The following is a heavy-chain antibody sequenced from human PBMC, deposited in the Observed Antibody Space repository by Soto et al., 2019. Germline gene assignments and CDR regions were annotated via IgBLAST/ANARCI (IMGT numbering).Heavy chain of an antibody. CDR3: ARSIVVVTALDY. J-gene: IGHJ4*02. D-gene: IGHD2-21*02. CDR1: GYTFTSYA. CDR2: INAGNGNT. V-gene: IGHV1-3*01. Sequence: ASVKVSCKCSGYTFTSYALYWVRQAPGQRLEWMGWINAGNGNTKYSQKFQGRVTITRDTSASTAYMELSSLRSEDTAVYYCARSIVVVTALDYWGQGTLVTVSS.